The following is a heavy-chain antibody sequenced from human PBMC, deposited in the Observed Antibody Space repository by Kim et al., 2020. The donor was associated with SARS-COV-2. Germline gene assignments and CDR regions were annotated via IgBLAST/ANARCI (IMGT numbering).Heavy chain of an antibody. V-gene: IGHV7-4-1*02. J-gene: IGHJ6*02. CDR1: GYTFTNYA. CDR2: IDTNTGNT. CDR3: TRECALLCPLDHGMDV. D-gene: IGHD3-10*01. Sequence: ASVKVSCKASGYTFTNYAINWVRQAPGQGLEWMGWIDTNTGNTTFAQGFTGRFVFSLDTSVSTAYLQISSLKAEDTAVYFCTRECALLCPLDHGMDVWGQGTTVTVSS.